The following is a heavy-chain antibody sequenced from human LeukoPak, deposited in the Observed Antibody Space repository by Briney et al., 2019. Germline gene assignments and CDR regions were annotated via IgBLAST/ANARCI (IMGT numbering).Heavy chain of an antibody. CDR3: ARDREYYYDSDFDY. V-gene: IGHV3-7*01. CDR2: IKQDGSEK. D-gene: IGHD3-22*01. J-gene: IGHJ4*02. CDR1: GFTFTDYW. Sequence: PGGSLRLSCAASGFTFTDYWMTWVRQAPGKGLEWVANIKQDGSEKYYVDSVKGRFTISRDNAKNSLYLQMNSLRAEDTAVYYCARDREYYYDSDFDYWGQGTLVTVSS.